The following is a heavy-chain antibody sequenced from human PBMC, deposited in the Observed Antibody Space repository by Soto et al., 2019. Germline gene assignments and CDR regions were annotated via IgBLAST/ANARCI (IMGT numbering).Heavy chain of an antibody. V-gene: IGHV4-59*01. CDR3: AREGFVECSSTSCYPYYMDV. CDR2: IYYSGST. CDR1: GGSISSYY. Sequence: SETLSLTCTVSGGSISSYYWSWIRQPPGKGLEWIGYIYYSGSTNYNPSLKSRVTISVDTSKNQFSLKLSSVTAADTAVYYCAREGFVECSSTSCYPYYMDVWGKGTTVTVSS. D-gene: IGHD2-2*01. J-gene: IGHJ6*03.